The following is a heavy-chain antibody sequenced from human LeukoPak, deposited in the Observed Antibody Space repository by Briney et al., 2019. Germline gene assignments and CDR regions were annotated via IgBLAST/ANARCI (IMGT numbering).Heavy chain of an antibody. CDR1: GYTFTGYY. CDR2: INPNSGGT. D-gene: IGHD2-15*01. J-gene: IGHJ4*02. Sequence: SVKVSCKASGYTFTGYYMHWVRQAPGQGLEWMGWINPNSGGTNYAQKFQGRVTMTRDTSISTAYMELSRLRSDDTAVYYCARVFKGCSGGSCYLSYFGYWGQGTLVTVSS. CDR3: ARVFKGCSGGSCYLSYFGY. V-gene: IGHV1-2*02.